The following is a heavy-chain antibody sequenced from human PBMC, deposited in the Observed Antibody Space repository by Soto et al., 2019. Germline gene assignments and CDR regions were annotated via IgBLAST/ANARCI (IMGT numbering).Heavy chain of an antibody. Sequence: EVQLVESGGGLVQPGGSLRLSCVASGIPVSSNYMTWVRQAPGKGLEWVSVLHSGGDTYYANSVKGRFTISRHDSTNTLFLQMNSLTAEDTAVYYWARDGPYYYASRMDGWGQGTTVTVSS. V-gene: IGHV3-53*04. CDR1: GIPVSSNY. CDR3: ARDGPYYYASRMDG. CDR2: LHSGGDT. D-gene: IGHD3-10*01. J-gene: IGHJ6*02.